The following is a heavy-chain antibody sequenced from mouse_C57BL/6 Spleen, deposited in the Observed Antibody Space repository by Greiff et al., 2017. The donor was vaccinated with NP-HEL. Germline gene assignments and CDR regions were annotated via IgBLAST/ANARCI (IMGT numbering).Heavy chain of an antibody. CDR1: GCTFTSYW. D-gene: IGHD1-1*01. J-gene: IGHJ4*01. V-gene: IGHV1-64*01. Sequence: QVHVKQPGAELVKPGASVKLSCKASGCTFTSYWMHWVKQRPGQGLEWIGMIHPNSGSTNYNEKFKSKATLTVDKSSSTAYMQLSSLTSEDSAVYYCARFGYYGVATGAMDYWGQGTSVTVSS. CDR3: ARFGYYGVATGAMDY. CDR2: IHPNSGST.